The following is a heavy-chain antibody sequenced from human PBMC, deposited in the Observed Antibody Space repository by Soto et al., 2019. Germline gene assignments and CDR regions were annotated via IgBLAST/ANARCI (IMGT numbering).Heavy chain of an antibody. J-gene: IGHJ6*02. V-gene: IGHV3-23*01. CDR2: ISGSGGST. Sequence: PGGSLRLFCAASGFTFSSYAMSWVRQAPGKGLEWVSAISGSGGSTYYADSVKGRFTISRDNSRNTLYLQMNSLRAEDTAVYYCAKELELRKYYYYGMDVWGQGTTVTVSS. CDR1: GFTFSSYA. D-gene: IGHD1-7*01. CDR3: AKELELRKYYYYGMDV.